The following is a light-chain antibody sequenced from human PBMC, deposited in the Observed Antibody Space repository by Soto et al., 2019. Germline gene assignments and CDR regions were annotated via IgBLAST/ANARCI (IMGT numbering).Light chain of an antibody. J-gene: IGLJ3*02. V-gene: IGLV2-14*03. Sequence: QPVLTQPASVSGSPGQSITISCSGTSGDIGAYNYVAWHQQHPGKVPKLIIYHVRNRPSGVSSRFSGSKSGNTASLIISGLQAEDEADYYCSSLTTGSTWVFGGGTKLTDL. CDR3: SSLTTGSTWV. CDR2: HVR. CDR1: SGDIGAYNY.